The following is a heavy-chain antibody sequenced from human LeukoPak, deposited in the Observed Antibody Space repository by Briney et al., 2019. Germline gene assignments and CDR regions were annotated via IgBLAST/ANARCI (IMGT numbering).Heavy chain of an antibody. CDR2: INTDGSST. J-gene: IGHJ3*01. CDR1: GFTLSKYW. V-gene: IGHV3-74*03. D-gene: IGHD1-26*01. Sequence: RGGPLTLPCSASGFTLSKYWILWVRQAPGKGLVWVSRINTDGSSTTYADSVRGRFTVSRDNAKNTLYLQMNSLRVEDTAVYYCARVIGWDEPFDLWGHGTLVTVSS. CDR3: ARVIGWDEPFDL.